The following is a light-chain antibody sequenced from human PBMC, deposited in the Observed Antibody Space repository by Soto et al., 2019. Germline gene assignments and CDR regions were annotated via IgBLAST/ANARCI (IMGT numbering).Light chain of an antibody. CDR3: QSFDTRLSGFLI. CDR2: DNN. CDR1: SSNIGAGYD. V-gene: IGLV1-40*01. J-gene: IGLJ2*01. Sequence: QSVLTQPPSVSGAPGQRVTISCTGSSSNIGAGYDVHWYQHLPGTAPKLLIFDNNNRPSGVPDRFSGSKSDTSASLAITGLQAEDAADYSCQSFDTRLSGFLIFGGGTKLTVL.